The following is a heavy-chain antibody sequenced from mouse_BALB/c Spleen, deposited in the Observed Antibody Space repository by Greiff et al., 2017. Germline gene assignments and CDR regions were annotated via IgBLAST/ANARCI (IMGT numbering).Heavy chain of an antibody. CDR2: ISRGGGST. Sequence: EVKLVESGGGLVKPGGSLKLSCAASGFAFSSYDMSWVRQTPGKRLEWVAYISRGGGSTYYPETVKGLFTISRDNAKNTLYLQMSSLKSEDTAMYCCTRDGYSWFAYWGQGTLVTVSA. V-gene: IGHV5-12-1*01. J-gene: IGHJ3*01. CDR1: GFAFSSYD. D-gene: IGHD2-3*01. CDR3: TRDGYSWFAY.